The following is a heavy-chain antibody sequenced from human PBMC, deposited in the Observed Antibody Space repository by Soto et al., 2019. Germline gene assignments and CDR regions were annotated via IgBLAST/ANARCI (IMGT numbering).Heavy chain of an antibody. CDR3: AKDHIVVVPAARPHFDY. V-gene: IGHV3-23*01. J-gene: IGHJ4*02. CDR1: GFTFSSYA. CDR2: ISGSGGST. Sequence: GGSLRLSCAASGFTFSSYAMSWVRQAPGKGLEWVSAISGSGGSTYYADSVKGRFTISRDNSKNTLYLQMNSLRAEDTAVYYCAKDHIVVVPAARPHFDYWGQGTLVTVSS. D-gene: IGHD2-2*01.